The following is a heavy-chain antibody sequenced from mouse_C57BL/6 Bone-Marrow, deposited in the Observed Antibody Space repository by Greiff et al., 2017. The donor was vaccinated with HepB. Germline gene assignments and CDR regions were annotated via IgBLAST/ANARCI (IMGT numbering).Heavy chain of an antibody. CDR2: IRSKSNNYAT. V-gene: IGHV10-1*01. D-gene: IGHD2-1*01. CDR3: VRVSIYYGNHSAMDY. J-gene: IGHJ4*01. CDR1: GFSFNTYA. Sequence: EVQLVESGGGLVQPKGSLKLSCAASGFSFNTYAMNWVRQAPGKGLEWVARIRSKSNNYATYYADSVKDRFTISRDDSESMLYLQMNNLKTEDTAMYYCVRVSIYYGNHSAMDYWGQGTSVTVSS.